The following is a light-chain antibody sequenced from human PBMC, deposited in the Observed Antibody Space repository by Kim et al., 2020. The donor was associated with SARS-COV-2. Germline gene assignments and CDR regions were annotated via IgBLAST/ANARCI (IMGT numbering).Light chain of an antibody. CDR1: SSDVGGYNY. J-gene: IGLJ2*01. V-gene: IGLV2-14*03. Sequence: QSLTISCTGTSSDVGGYNYVSWYQQHPGKAPILMIYDVSNRPSEVSNRFSGSKSGNTASLTISGLQAEDEADYYCSSYTSSSTLVVFGGVTQLTVL. CDR3: SSYTSSSTLVV. CDR2: DVS.